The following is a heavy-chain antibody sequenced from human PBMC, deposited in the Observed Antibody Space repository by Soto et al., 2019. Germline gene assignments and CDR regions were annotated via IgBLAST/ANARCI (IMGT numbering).Heavy chain of an antibody. J-gene: IGHJ6*02. CDR1: GFTFSSYA. Sequence: GGSLRLSCAASGFTFSSYAMSWVRQAPGKGLEWVSAISGSGGSTYYADSVKGRFTISRDNFKNTLYLQMNSLRAEDTAVYYCGFSSGGSGFFYYYGMDVWGPGTTVTVSS. V-gene: IGHV3-23*01. CDR3: GFSSGGSGFFYYYGMDV. D-gene: IGHD3-22*01. CDR2: ISGSGGST.